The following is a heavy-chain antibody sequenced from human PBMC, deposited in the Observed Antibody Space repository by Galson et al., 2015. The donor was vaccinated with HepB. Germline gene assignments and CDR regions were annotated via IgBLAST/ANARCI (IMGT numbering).Heavy chain of an antibody. CDR1: GFTFSSYA. CDR3: AKKGSLWLVPIDY. V-gene: IGHV3-23*01. CDR2: ISGSGGST. J-gene: IGHJ4*02. D-gene: IGHD6-19*01. Sequence: SLRLSCAASGFTFSSYAMSWVRQAPGKGLEWVSAISGSGGSTYYADSVKGRFTISRDNSKNTLYLQMNSLRAEDTAVYYCAKKGSLWLVPIDYWGQGTLVTVSS.